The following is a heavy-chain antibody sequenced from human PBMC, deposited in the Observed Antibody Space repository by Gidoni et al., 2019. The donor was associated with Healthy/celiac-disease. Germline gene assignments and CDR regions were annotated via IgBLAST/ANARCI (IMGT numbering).Heavy chain of an antibody. CDR3: AKAGDYGDYVGYFDY. CDR1: GFPFSSYA. V-gene: IGHV3-23*01. Sequence: EVQLLDSGGGLVQPGGSLRLYCAASGFPFSSYAMSWFRQAPGKGLEGGAVISGRVGRRYDADSVKGRCTISRENAKNTLYLQMKSLRAEDTAVYYWAKAGDYGDYVGYFDYWGQGTRVTVSS. CDR2: ISGRVGRR. D-gene: IGHD4-17*01. J-gene: IGHJ4*02.